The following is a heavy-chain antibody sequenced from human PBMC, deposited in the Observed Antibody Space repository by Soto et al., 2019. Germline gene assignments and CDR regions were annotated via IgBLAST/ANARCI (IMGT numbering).Heavy chain of an antibody. D-gene: IGHD3-22*01. Sequence: QVQLVQSGAEVKKPGASVKVSCKASGYSFATYGFSWVRQAPGQGLECVGWISAHNGDTHYSQKFQGRVTLTTDTATNTGYMELSSLPSDDTAVYFCATEPIYYNDGSGYYPLGHWGQGTLVTVSS. CDR3: ATEPIYYNDGSGYYPLGH. V-gene: IGHV1-18*04. J-gene: IGHJ4*02. CDR2: ISAHNGDT. CDR1: GYSFATYG.